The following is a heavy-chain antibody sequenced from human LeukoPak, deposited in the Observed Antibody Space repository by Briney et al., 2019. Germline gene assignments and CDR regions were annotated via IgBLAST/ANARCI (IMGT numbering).Heavy chain of an antibody. CDR1: GDSIGNSGWF. CDR3: ARLTLTGVGGRGWFDA. J-gene: IGHJ5*02. Sequence: PSETLSLTCIVSGDSIGNSGWFWGWIRQPPGKGLEWIGTMPYDENVADNEIPSYNPSLKSRVSISADTSKNQLSLKVNSVTAADTASYYCARLTLTGVGGRGWFDAWGQGTLVIVSS. V-gene: IGHV4-39*01. CDR2: MPYDENVADNEIP. D-gene: IGHD3-3*01.